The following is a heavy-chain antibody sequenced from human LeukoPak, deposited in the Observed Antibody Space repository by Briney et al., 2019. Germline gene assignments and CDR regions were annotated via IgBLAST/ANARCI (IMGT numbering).Heavy chain of an antibody. J-gene: IGHJ4*02. V-gene: IGHV1-69*13. CDR1: GGTLSSYA. D-gene: IGHD3-9*01. CDR2: IIPIFGTA. Sequence: SVTVSCTASGGTLSSYAISWVRQAPGQGLEWMGGIIPIFGTANYAQKFQGRVTVTADESTSTAYMELSSLRSEDTAVYYCARDSRAGYHTWGQGTLVTVSS. CDR3: ARDSRAGYHT.